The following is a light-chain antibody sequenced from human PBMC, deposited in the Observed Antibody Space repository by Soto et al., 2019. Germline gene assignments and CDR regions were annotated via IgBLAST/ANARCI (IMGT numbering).Light chain of an antibody. J-gene: IGLJ1*01. Sequence: QSALTQPASVSGSPGQSITISCTGTSSDGGGYNYVSWYQQHPGKAPKLMIYEVSNWPSGVSNRFSGSKSGNTASLTISGLQAEDEADYYCSSYTSSSTRVFGTGTKLTVL. V-gene: IGLV2-14*01. CDR3: SSYTSSSTRV. CDR1: SSDGGGYNY. CDR2: EVS.